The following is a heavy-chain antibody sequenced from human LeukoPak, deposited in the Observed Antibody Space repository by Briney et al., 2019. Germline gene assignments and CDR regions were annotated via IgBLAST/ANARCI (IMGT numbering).Heavy chain of an antibody. J-gene: IGHJ5*02. D-gene: IGHD6-13*01. V-gene: IGHV5-51*01. Sequence: GESLKISCKGIGYSFTSYWIGWVRQMPGKGMERMGVIYPGDSRIRYNPSFQGQVTISVDTSINTAYLQWVSLKASDTAMYYCACRDLTSTWSFPWGQGTLVTVSS. CDR3: ACRDLTSTWSFP. CDR1: GYSFTSYW. CDR2: IYPGDSRI.